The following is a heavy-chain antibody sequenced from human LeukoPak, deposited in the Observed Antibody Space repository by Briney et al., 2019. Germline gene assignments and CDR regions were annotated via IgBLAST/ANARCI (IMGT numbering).Heavy chain of an antibody. V-gene: IGHV1-2*02. D-gene: IGHD3-22*01. Sequence: ASVKVSCKTSGYMFTTYYPHWVRQAPGQGLEWMGWINPHSGGTNYAQKFQGRVTMTRGTSISTAYMELSRLRFDDTAVYYCASGSSFDSSGRGFDYWGQGTLVTVSS. CDR2: INPHSGGT. J-gene: IGHJ4*02. CDR1: GYMFTTYY. CDR3: ASGSSFDSSGRGFDY.